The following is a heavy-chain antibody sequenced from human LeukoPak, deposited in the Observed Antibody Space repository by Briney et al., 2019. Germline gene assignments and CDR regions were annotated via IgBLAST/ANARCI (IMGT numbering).Heavy chain of an antibody. CDR1: GFTFSSYA. CDR3: ARRRSWYYFDS. J-gene: IGHJ5*01. Sequence: GRSLRLSCAASGFTFSSYAMHWVRQAPGKGLEWVAVISYDGSNKYYADSVKGRFTVSRDNAKNSVYLRMYSLRAEDTAVYYCARRRSWYYFDSWGQGAQFTVSS. D-gene: IGHD6-13*01. CDR2: ISYDGSNK. V-gene: IGHV3-30-3*01.